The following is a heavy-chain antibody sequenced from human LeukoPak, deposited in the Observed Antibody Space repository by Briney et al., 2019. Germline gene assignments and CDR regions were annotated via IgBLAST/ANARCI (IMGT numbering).Heavy chain of an antibody. CDR2: IYYSGST. CDR3: ARESALATIFFASSGWYWFDP. CDR1: GGSISSSSYY. V-gene: IGHV4-39*07. D-gene: IGHD6-19*01. Sequence: SETLSLTCTVSGGSISSSSYYWGWIRQPPGKGLEWIGSIYYSGSTYYNPSLKSRVTMSVDTSKNQFSLKLSSVTAADTAVYYCARESALATIFFASSGWYWFDPWGQGTLVTVSS. J-gene: IGHJ5*02.